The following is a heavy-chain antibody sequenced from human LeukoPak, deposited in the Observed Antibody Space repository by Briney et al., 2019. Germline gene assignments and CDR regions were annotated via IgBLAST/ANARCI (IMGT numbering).Heavy chain of an antibody. CDR1: GYTFTSYG. D-gene: IGHD3-10*01. V-gene: IGHV1-18*01. CDR2: ISAYNGNT. CDR3: AGMWFGELSGI. J-gene: IGHJ3*02. Sequence: ASXKVSCKASGYTFTSYGISWVRQAPGQGLEWMGWISAYNGNTNYAQKLQGRVTMTTDTSTSTAYMELRSLRSDDTAVYYCAGMWFGELSGIWGQGTMVTVSS.